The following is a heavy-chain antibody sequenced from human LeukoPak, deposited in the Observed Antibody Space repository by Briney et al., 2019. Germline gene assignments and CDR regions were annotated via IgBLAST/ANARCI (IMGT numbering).Heavy chain of an antibody. CDR2: INPSGTST. CDR1: GYTFTSYY. CDR3: ARDWEFGY. D-gene: IGHD1-26*01. V-gene: IGHV1-46*01. Sequence: ASVKVSCKASGYTFTSYYMHWVRQAPGQGLEWVALINPSGTSTSYAQKFHGRVTLTRDTSTSTLYMELSSLRSEDTAAYYCARDWEFGYWGQGTLVTVSS. J-gene: IGHJ4*02.